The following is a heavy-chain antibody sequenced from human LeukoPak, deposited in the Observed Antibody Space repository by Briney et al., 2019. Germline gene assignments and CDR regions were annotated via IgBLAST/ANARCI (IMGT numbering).Heavy chain of an antibody. D-gene: IGHD6-13*01. V-gene: IGHV4-59*01. CDR2: IYYSGST. CDR3: ARYQTPIAAAGSRYAFDI. Sequence: SQTLSLTPTVSGGSISSYYWSWIRQPPRKGLECIGYIYYSGSTNYNPSLKSRVTMLVDTSKNQFSLKLSSVTAADTAVYYCARYQTPIAAAGSRYAFDIWGQGTMVTVSS. CDR1: GGSISSYY. J-gene: IGHJ3*02.